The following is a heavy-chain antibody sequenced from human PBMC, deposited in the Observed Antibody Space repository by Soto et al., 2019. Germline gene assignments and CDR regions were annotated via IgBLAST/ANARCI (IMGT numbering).Heavy chain of an antibody. CDR1: GFTFSNYG. J-gene: IGHJ6*02. CDR3: AKSQRGNPWNGMDV. D-gene: IGHD2-15*01. V-gene: IGHV3-30*18. Sequence: GGSLRLSCAASGFTFSNYGIHWVRQAPGKGLEWVALISYDGNDKYYADTVKGRFTISRDDSKSMLYLQMSSLRPEDTAVYHCAKSQRGNPWNGMDVWGHGTTVTVSS. CDR2: ISYDGNDK.